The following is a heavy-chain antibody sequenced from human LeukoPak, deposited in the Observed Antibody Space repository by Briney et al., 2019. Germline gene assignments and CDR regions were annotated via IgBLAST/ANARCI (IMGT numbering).Heavy chain of an antibody. CDR1: GGSMTSYY. V-gene: IGHV4-4*07. J-gene: IGHJ3*02. CDR3: ARDSAARAYDI. CDR2: IYTSGST. Sequence: SETLSLTCNVSGGSMTSYYWSWIRKPAGKGLEWIGRIYTSGSTNYSPSLRSRVAMSVDTSNNHFSLNLSSVTAADTAVYYCARDSAARAYDIRGQGTMVTVSS. D-gene: IGHD1-26*01.